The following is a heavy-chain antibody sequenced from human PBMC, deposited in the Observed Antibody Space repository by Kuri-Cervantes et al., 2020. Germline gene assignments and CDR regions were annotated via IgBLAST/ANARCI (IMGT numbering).Heavy chain of an antibody. CDR2: ISGSRSAI. V-gene: IGHV3-11*01. D-gene: IGHD2-15*01. J-gene: IGHJ6*02. CDR3: ARDRIRLAANLCYYYGMDV. Sequence: GGSLRLSCAASEFTFSDYYMSWIRQAPGKGLEWISYISGSRSAIYYADSVEGRFTISRDNAKNSLYLQMSSLRVEDTAVYYRARDRIRLAANLCYYYGMDVWGQGTTVTVSS. CDR1: EFTFSDYY.